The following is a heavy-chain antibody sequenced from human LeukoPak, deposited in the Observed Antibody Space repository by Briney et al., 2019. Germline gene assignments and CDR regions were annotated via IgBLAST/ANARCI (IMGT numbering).Heavy chain of an antibody. CDR2: IYSGGST. V-gene: IGHV3-53*01. D-gene: IGHD3-3*01. J-gene: IGHJ6*02. CDR1: GFTFSNYG. CDR3: ARDRGAPLYYDFWSGYYHGMDV. Sequence: PGGSLRLSCAASGFTFSNYGMSWVRQAPGKGLEWVSVIYSGGSTYYADSVKGRFTISRDNSKNTLYLQMNSLRAEDTAVYYCARDRGAPLYYDFWSGYYHGMDVWGQGTTVTVSS.